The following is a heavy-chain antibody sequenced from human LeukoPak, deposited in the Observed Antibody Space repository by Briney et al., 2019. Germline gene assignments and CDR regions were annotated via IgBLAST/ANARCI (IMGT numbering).Heavy chain of an antibody. Sequence: PGGSLRLSCAASGFTFSSYAMSWVRQAPGKGLEWVSAISGSGGSTYYADSVKGRFTISRDNSKNTLYLQMNSLRAEDTAVYYCAKDLYGSGSYRTPIDYWGQGTLVTVSS. CDR3: AKDLYGSGSYRTPIDY. D-gene: IGHD3-10*01. CDR1: GFTFSSYA. J-gene: IGHJ4*02. CDR2: ISGSGGST. V-gene: IGHV3-23*01.